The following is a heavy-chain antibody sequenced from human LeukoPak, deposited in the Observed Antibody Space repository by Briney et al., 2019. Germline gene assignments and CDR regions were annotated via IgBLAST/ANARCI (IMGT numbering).Heavy chain of an antibody. CDR2: IKQDGSEK. D-gene: IGHD2/OR15-2a*01. Sequence: PGGPLRLSWAAPGFTFSSYWLSWVRKAPGKGREGLANIKQDGSEKNYVDSVKGRFTISRDNAKNSLYLQMNSLRAEDTAVYYCARVSKLLQRAHFDYWGQGTLVTVSS. CDR1: GFTFSSYW. V-gene: IGHV3-7*01. J-gene: IGHJ4*02. CDR3: ARVSKLLQRAHFDY.